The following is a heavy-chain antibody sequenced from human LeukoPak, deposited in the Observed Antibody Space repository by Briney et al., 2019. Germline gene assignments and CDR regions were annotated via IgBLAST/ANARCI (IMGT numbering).Heavy chain of an antibody. Sequence: SETLCLTCTVSGGSISSYYWSWIRQPPGKGLEWIGYIYYSGSTNYNPSLKSRVTISVDTSKNQFSLKLSSVTAADTAVYYCARVAGYSYGHDYWGQGTLVTVSS. CDR2: IYYSGST. J-gene: IGHJ4*02. D-gene: IGHD5-18*01. CDR3: ARVAGYSYGHDY. CDR1: GGSISSYY. V-gene: IGHV4-59*01.